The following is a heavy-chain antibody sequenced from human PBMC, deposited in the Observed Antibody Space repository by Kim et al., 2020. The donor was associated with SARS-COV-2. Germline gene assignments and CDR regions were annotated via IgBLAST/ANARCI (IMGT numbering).Heavy chain of an antibody. J-gene: IGHJ4*02. CDR2: IWYDGSNK. CDR1: GFTFSSYG. V-gene: IGHV3-33*01. D-gene: IGHD3-3*01. Sequence: GGSLRLSCAASGFTFSSYGMHWVRQAPGKGLEWVAVIWYDGSNKYYADSVKGRFTISRDNSKNTLYLQMNSLRAEDTAVYYCARDGWIGGVVISFGYWGQGTLVTVSS. CDR3: ARDGWIGGVVISFGY.